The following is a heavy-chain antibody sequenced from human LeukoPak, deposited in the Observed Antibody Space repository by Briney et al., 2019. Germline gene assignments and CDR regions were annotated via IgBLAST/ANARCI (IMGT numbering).Heavy chain of an antibody. Sequence: PSQTLSLTCAVSGGSISSGGYSWSWIRQPPGQGLEWIGYIYHSGSTYYNPSLKSRVTISVDRSKNQFSLKLSSVTAADTAVYYCARESSGPMRYFQHWGQGTLVTVSS. V-gene: IGHV4-30-2*01. CDR2: IYHSGST. CDR1: GGSISSGGYS. CDR3: ARESSGPMRYFQH. J-gene: IGHJ1*01. D-gene: IGHD3-22*01.